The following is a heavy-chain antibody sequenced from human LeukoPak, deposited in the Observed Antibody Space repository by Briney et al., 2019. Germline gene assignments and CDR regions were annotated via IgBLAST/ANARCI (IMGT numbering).Heavy chain of an antibody. CDR1: GFSFSTYC. V-gene: IGHV3-48*04. CDR2: ISSSIAL. D-gene: IGHD3-16*01. J-gene: IGHJ4*02. Sequence: QPGGSLRLSCAASGFSFSTYCLNWVRQAPGKGLEWVSYISSSIALYYSDSVKGRFTISRDNAKNSLYLQMNSLRAEDKAVYYCARDWAAHYFDYWGQGILVTISS. CDR3: ARDWAAHYFDY.